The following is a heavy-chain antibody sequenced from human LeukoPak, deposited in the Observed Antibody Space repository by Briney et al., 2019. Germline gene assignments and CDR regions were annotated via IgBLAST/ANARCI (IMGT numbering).Heavy chain of an antibody. CDR1: GYTFASYG. V-gene: IGHV1-18*01. J-gene: IGHJ3*02. CDR2: ISAYNGNT. D-gene: IGHD2-2*01. Sequence: GASVKVSCKASGYTFASYGISWVRQAPGQGLEWVGWISAYNGNTNCAQKLQGRVTMTTYTSTSTAYMELRSLRSDDTAVYYCARDHEDIVVVPAAQDAFDIWGQGTMVTVSS. CDR3: ARDHEDIVVVPAAQDAFDI.